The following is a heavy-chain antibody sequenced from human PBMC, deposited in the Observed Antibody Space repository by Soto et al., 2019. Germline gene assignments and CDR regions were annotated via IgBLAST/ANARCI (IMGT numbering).Heavy chain of an antibody. D-gene: IGHD6-19*01. CDR2: ISAYNGNT. Sequence: GASVKVSCKASGYTFTSYGISWVRQAPGQGLEWMGWISAYNGNTNYAQKLQGRVTMTTDTSTSTAYMELRSLRSDDTAVYYCARDSQWLVPHYYGMDVWGQGTSVTVSS. V-gene: IGHV1-18*01. J-gene: IGHJ6*02. CDR1: GYTFTSYG. CDR3: ARDSQWLVPHYYGMDV.